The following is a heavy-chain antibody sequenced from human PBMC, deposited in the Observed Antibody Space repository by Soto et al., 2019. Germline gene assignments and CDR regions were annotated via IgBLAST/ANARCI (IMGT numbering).Heavy chain of an antibody. Sequence: LRLSCAPSGFTFGDYPMSWVRQAPGKGLEWLGFIRSKTYGGTTEYAASVEGRFTISRDDSKSIAYLQMNSLKTEDTAVYYCTRLRGYSYGYSDYWGQGTLVTVSS. CDR1: GFTFGDYP. J-gene: IGHJ4*02. CDR3: TRLRGYSYGYSDY. D-gene: IGHD5-18*01. CDR2: IRSKTYGGTT. V-gene: IGHV3-49*04.